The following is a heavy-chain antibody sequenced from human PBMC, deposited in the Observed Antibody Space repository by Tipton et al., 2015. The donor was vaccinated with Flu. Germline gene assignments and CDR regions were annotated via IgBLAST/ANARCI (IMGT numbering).Heavy chain of an antibody. D-gene: IGHD3-22*01. CDR2: IYYSGST. CDR3: ARGYYQLFDY. V-gene: IGHV4-59*01. CDR1: GGSISSYY. J-gene: IGHJ4*02. Sequence: TLSLTCTVSGGSISSYYWSWIRQPPGKGLEWIGYIYYSGSTNYNPSLKSRVTISVDTSKNQFSLKLSSVTAADTAVYYCARGYYQLFDYWGQGTLVTVSS.